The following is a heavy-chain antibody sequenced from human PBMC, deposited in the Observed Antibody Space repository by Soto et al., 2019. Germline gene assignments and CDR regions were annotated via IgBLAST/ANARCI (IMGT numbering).Heavy chain of an antibody. Sequence: QITLRESGPTLVKPTQTLTLTCTFSGFSLTTSGVGVGWIRQHPGKALEWVALIYWNDDKRYSTSLKTRVSITKDTSTSQVVRTMTNMDPVDTATYFWAHRHREGIVTDGCDFCGQGILVTVSS. CDR3: AHRHREGIVTDGCDF. D-gene: IGHD3-9*01. J-gene: IGHJ4*02. CDR2: IYWNDDK. CDR1: GFSLTTSGVG. V-gene: IGHV2-5*01.